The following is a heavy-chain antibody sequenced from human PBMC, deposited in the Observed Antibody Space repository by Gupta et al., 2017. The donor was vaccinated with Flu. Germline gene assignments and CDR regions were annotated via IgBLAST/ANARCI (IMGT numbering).Heavy chain of an antibody. V-gene: IGHV1-2*02. D-gene: IGHD6-19*01. CDR1: GYPFPGYY. J-gene: IGHJ1*01. CDR2: INPNSGGT. Sequence: QVQLVQSGAEVKKPGASVKVSCKASGYPFPGYYMHLVRQAPGQGLEWMGWINPNSGGTNDAQKFKGRVTMTRDTSISTAYMELSRLRSDDTAVYYCARDNQQWLVAIAEYFQHWGQGTLVTVSS. CDR3: ARDNQQWLVAIAEYFQH.